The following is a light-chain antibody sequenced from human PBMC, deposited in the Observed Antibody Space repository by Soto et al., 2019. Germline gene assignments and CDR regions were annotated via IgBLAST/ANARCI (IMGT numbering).Light chain of an antibody. CDR3: AAWDDSLNGPRYV. Sequence: QSALTQPPSASGTPGQRVTISCSGSSSNIGSNTVNWYQQLPGTAPKLLIYSNNQRPSGVPDRFSGSKSGTSASLAISGLHSEDEADYYCAAWDDSLNGPRYVFGTGTKVTVL. V-gene: IGLV1-44*01. CDR1: SSNIGSNT. J-gene: IGLJ1*01. CDR2: SNN.